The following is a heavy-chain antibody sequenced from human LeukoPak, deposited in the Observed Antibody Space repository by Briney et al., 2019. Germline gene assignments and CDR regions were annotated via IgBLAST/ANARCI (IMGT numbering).Heavy chain of an antibody. J-gene: IGHJ6*03. CDR1: GFTFSSYE. CDR2: ISSSGSTI. V-gene: IGHV3-48*03. Sequence: GGSLRLSCAASGFTFSSYEMNWVRQAPGKGLEWVSRISSSGSTIDYADSVKGRFPMSRDNAKNSLYLQMNSLRAEDTAVYYCARELVHYMDVWGKGTTVTVSS. CDR3: ARELVHYMDV. D-gene: IGHD2-8*02.